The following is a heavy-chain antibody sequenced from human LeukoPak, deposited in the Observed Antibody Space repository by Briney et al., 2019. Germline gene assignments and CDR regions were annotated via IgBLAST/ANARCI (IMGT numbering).Heavy chain of an antibody. CDR3: AREADCSRTSCYFFDY. CDR1: GFTFTSYA. Sequence: GGSLRLSCVASGFTFTSYAMSWVRQAPGKGLEWVSAISSSGTFTKNADSVKGRFTISRDNSKDTLYLQMNSLRAEDTAIYYCAREADCSRTSCYFFDYWGQGALVTVSP. CDR2: ISSSGTFT. D-gene: IGHD2-2*01. J-gene: IGHJ4*02. V-gene: IGHV3-23*01.